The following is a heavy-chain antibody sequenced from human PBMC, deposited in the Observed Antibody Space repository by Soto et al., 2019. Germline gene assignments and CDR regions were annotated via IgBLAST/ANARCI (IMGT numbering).Heavy chain of an antibody. J-gene: IGHJ4*02. CDR2: ISYTGDNQ. CDR1: GFTFSTYA. D-gene: IGHD4-4*01. V-gene: IGHV3-30-3*01. CDR3: ARYAFLYSRGAYYDH. Sequence: QVRLVESGGGAVQPGDSLRLSCDASGFTFSTYALHWVRQAPGKGLEWVACISYTGDNQYYADSVKGRFTVARDNSKNIASMQMTSLKPEDSAGDYCARYAFLYSRGAYYDHWGQGTLVTVSS.